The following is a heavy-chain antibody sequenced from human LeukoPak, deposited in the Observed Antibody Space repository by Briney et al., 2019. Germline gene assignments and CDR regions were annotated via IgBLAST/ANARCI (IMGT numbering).Heavy chain of an antibody. CDR2: ISYDGSNK. V-gene: IGHV3-30*18. J-gene: IGHJ4*02. Sequence: GGSLRLSCAASGFTFSSYGMHWVRQAPGKGLEWVAVISYDGSNKYYADSVKGRFTISRDNSKNTLYLQMNSLRAEDTAVYYCSKEVQWELEEINDYWGQGTLVTFSS. CDR3: SKEVQWELEEINDY. D-gene: IGHD1-26*01. CDR1: GFTFSSYG.